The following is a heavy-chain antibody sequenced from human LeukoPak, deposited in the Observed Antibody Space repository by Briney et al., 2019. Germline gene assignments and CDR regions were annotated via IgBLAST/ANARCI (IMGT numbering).Heavy chain of an antibody. D-gene: IGHD4-23*01. J-gene: IGHJ4*02. V-gene: IGHV3-21*01. CDR3: ARDLTVVTPC. CDR1: GFTFSSYS. Sequence: GGSLRLSCAASGFTFSSYSMNWVRQAPGKGLEWVSSISSSSSYIYHADSVKGRFTISRDNAKNSLYLQMNSLRAEDTAVYYCARDLTVVTPCWGQGTLVTVSS. CDR2: ISSSSSYI.